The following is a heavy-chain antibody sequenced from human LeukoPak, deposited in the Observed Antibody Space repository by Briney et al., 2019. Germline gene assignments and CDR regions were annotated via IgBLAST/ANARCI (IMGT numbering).Heavy chain of an antibody. D-gene: IGHD2-2*02. CDR3: ARGRCSSTSCYTRGRYYYYGMDV. CDR2: INHSGST. CDR1: GGSFSGYY. V-gene: IGHV4-34*01. Sequence: PSETLSLTCAVYGGSFSGYYWSWIRQPPGKGLEWIGEINHSGSTNYNPSLKSRVTISVDTSKNQFSLKLSSVTAADTAVYYCARGRCSSTSCYTRGRYYYYGMDVWGQGTTVTVPS. J-gene: IGHJ6*02.